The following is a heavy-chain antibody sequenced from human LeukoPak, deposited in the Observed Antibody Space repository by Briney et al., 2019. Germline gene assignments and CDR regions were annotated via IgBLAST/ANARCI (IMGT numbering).Heavy chain of an antibody. D-gene: IGHD3-9*01. CDR2: IYWNDDK. Sequence: SGPTLVNPTQTLTLTCTFSGFSLSTSGVGVGWIRQPPGKALEWLALIYWNDDKRYSPSLKSRLTITKDTSKNQVVLTMTNMDPVDTATYYCAHRRHDILTGCLNYFDYWGQGTLVTVSS. CDR3: AHRRHDILTGCLNYFDY. V-gene: IGHV2-5*01. J-gene: IGHJ4*02. CDR1: GFSLSTSGVG.